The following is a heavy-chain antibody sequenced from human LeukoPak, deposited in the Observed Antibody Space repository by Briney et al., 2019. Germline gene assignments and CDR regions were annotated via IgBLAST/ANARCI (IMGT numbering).Heavy chain of an antibody. V-gene: IGHV3-7*01. D-gene: IGHD6-13*01. Sequence: PGGSLRLSCAASGFTFSSYWMNWVRQATGKGLEWVANIKQEGSEKHYVDSVKGRFTISRDKAKNSLYLQMNSLRAEDTAVYYGCDSSSCSFDYWGQGTLVTVSS. CDR3: CDSSSCSFDY. CDR1: GFTFSSYW. CDR2: IKQEGSEK. J-gene: IGHJ4*02.